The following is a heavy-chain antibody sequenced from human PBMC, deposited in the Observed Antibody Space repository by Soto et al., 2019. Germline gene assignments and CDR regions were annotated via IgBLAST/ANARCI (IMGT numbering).Heavy chain of an antibody. J-gene: IGHJ4*02. V-gene: IGHV3-33*01. CDR1: GFIFSTYA. CDR3: ARGYYSSGWFYFDY. D-gene: IGHD6-19*01. CDR2: IWHDGNNE. Sequence: QVQLVESGGGVVQPGRSLRLSCAASGFIFSTYAMHWVRQAPGKGLEWVAVIWHDGNNEYYVDSVKGRFTISRDNSKNTLYLQMNSLRVEDMAVYYCARGYYSSGWFYFDYWGQGTLVTVSS.